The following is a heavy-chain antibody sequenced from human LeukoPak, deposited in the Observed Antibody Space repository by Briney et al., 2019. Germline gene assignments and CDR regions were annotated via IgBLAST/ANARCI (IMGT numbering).Heavy chain of an antibody. Sequence: SETLSLTCNVSGGSLNKYYWNWIRQTPGKGLEWIGYIYFKGNTSYNPSLTSRVGISLDASRNEFSVKLNSVTAADTAIYYCARFRAVSGTKGSFDVWGQGTVVTVSS. J-gene: IGHJ3*01. CDR3: ARFRAVSGTKGSFDV. D-gene: IGHD6-19*01. V-gene: IGHV4-59*08. CDR2: IYFKGNT. CDR1: GGSLNKYY.